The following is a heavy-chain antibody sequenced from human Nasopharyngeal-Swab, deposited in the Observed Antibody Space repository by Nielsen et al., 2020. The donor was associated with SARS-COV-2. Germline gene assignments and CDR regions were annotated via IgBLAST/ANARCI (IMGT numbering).Heavy chain of an antibody. CDR1: GFTFSNSD. J-gene: IGHJ4*02. Sequence: GGSLRLSCAASGFTFSNSDMNWVRQAPGKGLEWVSGVSWNGSRTHYADSVKGRFIISRDNAKNSLYLQMDSLRAEDTAVYYCPSQRGGSGYDRWGQGTLVTVSS. D-gene: IGHD5-12*01. CDR2: VSWNGSRT. V-gene: IGHV3-19*01. CDR3: PSQRGGSGYDR.